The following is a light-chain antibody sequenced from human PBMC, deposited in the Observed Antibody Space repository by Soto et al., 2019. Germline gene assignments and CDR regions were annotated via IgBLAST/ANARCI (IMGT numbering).Light chain of an antibody. CDR2: AAS. CDR3: QQYDDSLTWT. V-gene: IGKV3-20*01. Sequence: EIVLTQSPGTLSLSPGERATLSCRASQSVSSRYIAWYQQKPGQAPRLLIYAASSRATGLPDRFSGSGSGTDFTHTSSTLAPEDFAVYYCQQYDDSLTWTFGQGTKVEIK. J-gene: IGKJ1*01. CDR1: QSVSSRY.